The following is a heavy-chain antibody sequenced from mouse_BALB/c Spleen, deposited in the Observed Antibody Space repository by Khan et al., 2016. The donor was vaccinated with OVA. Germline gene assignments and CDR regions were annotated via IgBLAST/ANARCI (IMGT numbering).Heavy chain of an antibody. V-gene: IGHV1-4*01. CDR1: GYTFTSYT. D-gene: IGHD2-14*01. CDR3: VXXGAYYRNDGWFAY. J-gene: IGHJ3*01. Sequence: QQSGAELARPGASVKMSCKASGYTFTSYTIHWIKLRPGQGLEWIGYINPSNGYTNYNQKFKDKATLTADKSSTTAYMQLSSLTSDDSAVYNCVXXGAYYRNDGWFAYWGQGTLVTVSA. CDR2: INPSNGYT.